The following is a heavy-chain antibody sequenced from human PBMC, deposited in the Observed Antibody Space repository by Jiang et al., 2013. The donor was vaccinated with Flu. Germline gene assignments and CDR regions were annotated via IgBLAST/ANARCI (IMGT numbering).Heavy chain of an antibody. CDR2: ISGSGDRT. V-gene: IGHV3-23*01. J-gene: IGHJ2*01. CDR3: ATRYSSGWRYWYFDL. CDR1: V. D-gene: IGHD6-19*01. Sequence: VVSWVRQAPGKGLEWVSTISGSGDRTYYADSVKGRFTISRDNSKNTLYLQMDSLRAEDTAVYYCATRYSSGWRYWYFDLWGRGTLVTVSS.